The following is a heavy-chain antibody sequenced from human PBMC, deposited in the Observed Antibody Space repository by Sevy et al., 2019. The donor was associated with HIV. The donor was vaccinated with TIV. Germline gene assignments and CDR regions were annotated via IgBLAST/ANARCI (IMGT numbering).Heavy chain of an antibody. CDR3: ARVQRYFDWLLDMKTIDY. V-gene: IGHV3-48*02. CDR2: ISSSSSTI. CDR1: GFTFSSYS. J-gene: IGHJ4*02. Sequence: GGSLRLSCAASGFTFSSYSMNWVRQAPGKGLEWVSYISSSSSTIYYADSVKGRFTISRDNAKNSLYLQMNSLRDEDTAVYYRARVQRYFDWLLDMKTIDYWGQGTLVTVSS. D-gene: IGHD3-9*01.